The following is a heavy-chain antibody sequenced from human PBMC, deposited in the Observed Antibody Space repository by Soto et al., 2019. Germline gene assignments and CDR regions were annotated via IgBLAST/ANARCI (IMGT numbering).Heavy chain of an antibody. V-gene: IGHV1-46*01. CDR3: AREENCSGGTCYSEYFQR. Sequence: ASVKVSCKASGYLFTAYSMHWVRLAPGQGLEWMGVVNPSGGSTKYAQNYQGRVTMTRDTSTTTIYMELSSLRSDDTAIYYCAREENCSGGTCYSEYFQRWGQGTPVTLAS. CDR2: VNPSGGST. J-gene: IGHJ1*01. D-gene: IGHD2-15*01. CDR1: GYLFTAYS.